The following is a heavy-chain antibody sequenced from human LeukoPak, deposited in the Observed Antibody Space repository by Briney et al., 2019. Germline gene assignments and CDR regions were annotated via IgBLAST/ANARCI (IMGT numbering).Heavy chain of an antibody. J-gene: IGHJ6*03. CDR3: AGSDYYYYMDV. Sequence: SETLSLTYTVSGGSISSSSYYWGWIRQPPGKGLEWIGSIYHSGSTYYNPSHKSRVTISVDTSKNQFSLKLSSVTAAATAVFYCAGSDYYYYMDVWGKGTTVTVSS. V-gene: IGHV4-39*01. D-gene: IGHD3-10*01. CDR1: GGSISSSSYY. CDR2: IYHSGST.